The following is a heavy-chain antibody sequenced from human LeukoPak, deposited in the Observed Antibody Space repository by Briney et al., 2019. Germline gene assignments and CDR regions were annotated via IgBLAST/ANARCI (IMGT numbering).Heavy chain of an antibody. V-gene: IGHV4-39*01. D-gene: IGHD1-14*01. Sequence: SETLSLTCTVSGGSISSSSYYWGWIRQPPGKGLEWIGSIYYSGSTYYNPSLKSRVTISVDTSKNQFSLKLSSVTAADTAVYYCASPSPNTSETSHYYYYYYGMDVWGQGTTVTVSS. J-gene: IGHJ6*02. CDR2: IYYSGST. CDR3: ASPSPNTSETSHYYYYYYGMDV. CDR1: GGSISSSSYY.